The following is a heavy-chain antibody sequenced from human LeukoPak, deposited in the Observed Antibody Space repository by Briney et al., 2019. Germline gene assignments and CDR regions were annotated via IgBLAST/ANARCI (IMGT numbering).Heavy chain of an antibody. J-gene: IGHJ4*02. D-gene: IGHD3-3*01. Sequence: GASVKVSCKASGYTFTSYDINWVRQATGQGLECMGWMNPNSGNTGYAQKFQGRVTMTRNTSISTAYMELSSLRSEDTAVYYCARVDYDFWSGSYYFDYWGQGTLVTVSS. CDR3: ARVDYDFWSGSYYFDY. V-gene: IGHV1-8*01. CDR1: GYTFTSYD. CDR2: MNPNSGNT.